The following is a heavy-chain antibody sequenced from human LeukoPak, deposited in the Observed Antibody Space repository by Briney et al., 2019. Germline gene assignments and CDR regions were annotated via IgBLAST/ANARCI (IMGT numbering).Heavy chain of an antibody. Sequence: GASVKVSCKASGYTFTGYYMHWVRQAPGQGLEWMGWINPNSGGTNYAQKFQGRVTMTRDTSISTAYMELSRLRSDDTAVYYCAGEMERGYDWFDYWGQGTLVTVSS. CDR1: GYTFTGYY. CDR2: INPNSGGT. V-gene: IGHV1-2*02. D-gene: IGHD5-12*01. J-gene: IGHJ4*02. CDR3: AGEMERGYDWFDY.